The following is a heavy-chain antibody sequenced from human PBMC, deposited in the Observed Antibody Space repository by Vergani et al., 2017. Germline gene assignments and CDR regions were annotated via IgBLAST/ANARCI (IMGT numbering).Heavy chain of an antibody. J-gene: IGHJ6*02. D-gene: IGHD2-2*01. CDR2: ISGSGGNT. CDR1: GFTFSSYA. V-gene: IGHV3-23*01. CDR3: PKGVYCSSTSCYEGRGYYYGMGV. Sequence: EVQLLESGGGLVQPGGSLRLSCAASGFTFSSYAMSWVRQVPGKGLEWVSGISGSGGNTYYANSVKGRFTISRDNSKNTLYLQMNSLRADDTAVYYCPKGVYCSSTSCYEGRGYYYGMGVWGQGTTVTFSS.